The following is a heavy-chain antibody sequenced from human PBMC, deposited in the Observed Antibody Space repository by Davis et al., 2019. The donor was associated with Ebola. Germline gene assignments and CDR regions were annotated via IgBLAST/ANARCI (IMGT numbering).Heavy chain of an antibody. CDR2: TYYRSKWYN. V-gene: IGHV6-1*01. Sequence: SQTLSPTCAISGDSVSAHSVAWNWIRQSPSRGLEWLGRTYYRSKWYNDYAVSVKSRITFNSDTSKNQFSLQLNSVTPEDTAVYYCARGRSWPLDSWGQGTLVTVSS. D-gene: IGHD6-13*01. CDR1: GDSVSAHSVA. J-gene: IGHJ4*02. CDR3: ARGRSWPLDS.